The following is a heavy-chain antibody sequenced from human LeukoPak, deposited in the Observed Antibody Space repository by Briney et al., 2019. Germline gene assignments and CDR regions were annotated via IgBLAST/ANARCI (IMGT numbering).Heavy chain of an antibody. CDR1: GFTFSSYA. CDR3: ARHTSAASRFDY. D-gene: IGHD6-13*01. Sequence: GGSLRLSCAASGFTFSSYAMSWVRQAPGKGLDWVSAISVSAGSTYYADSVKGRFTISRDYSKNTLYLQMNSLRAEDTAVYYCARHTSAASRFDYWGQGSLVTVSS. V-gene: IGHV3-23*01. J-gene: IGHJ4*02. CDR2: ISVSAGST.